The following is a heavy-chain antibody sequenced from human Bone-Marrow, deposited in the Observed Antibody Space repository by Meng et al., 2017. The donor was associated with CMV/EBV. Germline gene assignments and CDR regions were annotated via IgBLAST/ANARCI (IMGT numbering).Heavy chain of an antibody. CDR2: ISGSGGST. J-gene: IGHJ4*02. D-gene: IGHD3-3*01. CDR1: GFTFSSYS. CDR3: AKEFRFLYPAPQYYFDY. V-gene: IGHV3-23*01. Sequence: GESLKISCAASGFTFSSYSMNWVRQAPGKGLEWVSAISGSGGSTYYADSVKGRFTISRDNSKNTLYLQMNSLRAEDTAVYYCAKEFRFLYPAPQYYFDYWGQGTLVTVSS.